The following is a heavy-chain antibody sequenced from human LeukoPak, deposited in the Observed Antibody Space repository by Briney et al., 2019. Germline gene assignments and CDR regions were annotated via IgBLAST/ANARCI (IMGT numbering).Heavy chain of an antibody. Sequence: TGGSLRLSCAASGFTFSVYYMNWVRQAPGKGLEWVSSISSSSDYTFHAYYADSVKGRFTISRDNAKNSLYLQMSSLRAEDTAVYYCARAESDAFEIWGQGTMVTVSS. J-gene: IGHJ3*02. CDR2: ISSSSDYTFHA. CDR3: ARAESDAFEI. V-gene: IGHV3-21*01. CDR1: GFTFSVYY.